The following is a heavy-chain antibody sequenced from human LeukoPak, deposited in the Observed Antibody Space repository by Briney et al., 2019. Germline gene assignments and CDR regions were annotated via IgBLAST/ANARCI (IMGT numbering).Heavy chain of an antibody. Sequence: GASVKVSCKASGGTFSSYAISWVRQAPGQGLEWMGRIMPILGIANYAQKFQGRVTITADKSTSTAYMELSSLRSEDTAVYYCAREDFPDIVATMRGNWFDPWGQGTLVTVSS. CDR2: IMPILGIA. CDR1: GGTFSSYA. D-gene: IGHD5-12*01. V-gene: IGHV1-69*04. J-gene: IGHJ5*02. CDR3: AREDFPDIVATMRGNWFDP.